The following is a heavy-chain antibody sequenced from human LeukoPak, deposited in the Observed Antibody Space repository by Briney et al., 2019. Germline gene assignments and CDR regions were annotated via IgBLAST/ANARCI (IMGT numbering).Heavy chain of an antibody. J-gene: IGHJ6*02. CDR3: IADPPNSYYAMDV. CDR1: GITFTYAW. CDR2: IKTRTDGGTT. Sequence: GGSLRLSCAASGITFTYAWMNWVRQAPGKGLEWVGRIKTRTDGGTTDYAAPANGRFTLSRDDSKNTLYLQMNSLRTEDTAVYYCIADPPNSYYAMDVWGQGTTVTVSS. V-gene: IGHV3-15*01.